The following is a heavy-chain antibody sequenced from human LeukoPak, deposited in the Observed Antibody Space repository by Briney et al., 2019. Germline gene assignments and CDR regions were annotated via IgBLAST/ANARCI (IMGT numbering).Heavy chain of an antibody. CDR2: INHSGST. CDR3: ARTGYSSGWYGVDY. V-gene: IGHV4-34*01. CDR1: GGSFSGYY. J-gene: IGHJ4*02. Sequence: SETLSLTCAVYGGSFSGYYWSWIRQPPGKGLEWIGEINHSGSTNYNPSLKSRVTISVDTSKNQFSLKLSSVTAADTAVYYCARTGYSSGWYGVDYWGKGTLVTVSS. D-gene: IGHD6-19*01.